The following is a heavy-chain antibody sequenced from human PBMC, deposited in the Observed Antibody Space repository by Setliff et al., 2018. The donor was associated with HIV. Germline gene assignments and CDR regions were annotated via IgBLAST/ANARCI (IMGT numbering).Heavy chain of an antibody. J-gene: IGHJ4*02. Sequence: TLSLTCAVSGGSIGSGGYSWSWIRQPPARGLEWVGYIYHSGSTNYNPSLKSRVTISVDTSKNQFSLRLSSVIAADTAVYYCARGPPGSSIGWYVGYWGQGTLVTVSS. CDR3: ARGPPGSSIGWYVGY. V-gene: IGHV4-30-2*01. CDR1: GGSIGSGGYS. CDR2: IYHSGST. D-gene: IGHD6-19*01.